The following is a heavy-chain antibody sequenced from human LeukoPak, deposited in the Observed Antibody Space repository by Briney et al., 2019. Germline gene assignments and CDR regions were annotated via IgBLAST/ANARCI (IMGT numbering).Heavy chain of an antibody. CDR3: AKEGVGPANDAFDF. CDR1: GFTFSSSA. CDR2: INGSGGST. V-gene: IGHV3-23*01. J-gene: IGHJ3*01. Sequence: GGSLRLSCAASGFTFSSSAMNWVRQAPGKGLEWVSTINGSGGSTYYADSVKGRFTISRDNSKNTLDLQMNSLRAEDTAVYYCAKEGVGPANDAFDFWGQGTMVAVSS. D-gene: IGHD2-15*01.